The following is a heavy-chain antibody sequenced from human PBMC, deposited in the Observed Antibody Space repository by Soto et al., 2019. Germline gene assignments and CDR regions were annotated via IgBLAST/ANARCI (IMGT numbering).Heavy chain of an antibody. CDR2: ISGSGGST. D-gene: IGHD5-12*01. CDR1: GFTFSSYA. Sequence: GGSLRLSCAASGFTFSSYAMSWVRQAPGKGLEWVSAISGSGGSTCYADSVKGRFTISRDNSKNTLYLQMNSLRAEDTAVYYCATSEIVATIYYQKYFDYWGQGTLVTVSS. CDR3: ATSEIVATIYYQKYFDY. J-gene: IGHJ4*02. V-gene: IGHV3-23*01.